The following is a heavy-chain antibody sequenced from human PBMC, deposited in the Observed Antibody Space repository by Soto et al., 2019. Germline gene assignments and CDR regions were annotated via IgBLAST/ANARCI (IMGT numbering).Heavy chain of an antibody. D-gene: IGHD3-22*01. CDR1: GGSISSSPSSYY. J-gene: IGHJ3*02. V-gene: IGHV4-39*01. CDR3: ARTYDGSGPNSGGYGFAI. Sequence: SETLSLTCTVSGGSISSSPSSYYWGWMRQRPGKGLEWIASFFYSGSTYYNPSLKSRVTISVDTSRNQFSLQLSSVTAADTAVYYCARTYDGSGPNSGGYGFAIWGQGTMVTVSS. CDR2: FFYSGST.